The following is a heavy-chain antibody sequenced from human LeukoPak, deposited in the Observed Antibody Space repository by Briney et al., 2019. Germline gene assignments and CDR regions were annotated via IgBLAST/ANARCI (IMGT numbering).Heavy chain of an antibody. Sequence: GGALRLSCVASGFTLSSAWMSWVRQAPGKGLEWVGRIKSRSDGETADFAAPVKGRFTISRDDSKTTLYLQMHSLNTEDTAVYYCTTDLGMTLIRGVILFWGQGPLVSVSS. CDR3: TTDLGMTLIRGVILF. CDR1: GFTLSSAW. V-gene: IGHV3-15*01. J-gene: IGHJ4*02. CDR2: IKSRSDGETA. D-gene: IGHD3-10*01.